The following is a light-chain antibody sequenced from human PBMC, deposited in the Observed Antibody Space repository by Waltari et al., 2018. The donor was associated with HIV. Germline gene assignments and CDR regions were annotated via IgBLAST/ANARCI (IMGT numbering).Light chain of an antibody. V-gene: IGLV6-57*01. J-gene: IGLJ3*02. CDR3: QSFDSTNQV. CDR1: SGNIASDY. Sequence: FMLTQPHSVSESPGKTVTISCTRSSGNIASDYVQWYQQRPGSSPTTVIYEDKHRPSGVPDLFSGSIDSSSNSASLTISGLKTEDEADYYCQSFDSTNQVFGGGTKLTVL. CDR2: EDK.